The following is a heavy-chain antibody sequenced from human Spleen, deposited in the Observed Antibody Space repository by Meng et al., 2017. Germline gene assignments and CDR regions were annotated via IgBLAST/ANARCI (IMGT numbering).Heavy chain of an antibody. Sequence: GGSLRLSCAASGFTFTAYAMHWVRQAPGKGLEWVALISHDGRDRYYADSVKGRFTISRDNSENTLYLQVNSLRIEDTAVYFCARRFVTDFDAWGQGTLVTVSS. J-gene: IGHJ4*02. D-gene: IGHD2-21*02. V-gene: IGHV3-30*01. CDR3: ARRFVTDFDA. CDR2: ISHDGRDR. CDR1: GFTFTAYA.